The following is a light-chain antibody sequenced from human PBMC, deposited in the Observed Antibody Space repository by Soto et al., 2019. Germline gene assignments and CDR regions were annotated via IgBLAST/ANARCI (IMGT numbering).Light chain of an antibody. CDR3: QQCCSSPQT. CDR1: QSVSSSY. CDR2: GAS. V-gene: IGKV3-20*01. Sequence: EIVLTQSPGTLSLSPGERATLSCRASQSVSSSYLTWYQQKPGQAPRLLIYGASSRATGIPDRFSGSGSGTDFTLTVSRLEPEDFAVYYCQQCCSSPQTFGQGTEVEVK. J-gene: IGKJ1*01.